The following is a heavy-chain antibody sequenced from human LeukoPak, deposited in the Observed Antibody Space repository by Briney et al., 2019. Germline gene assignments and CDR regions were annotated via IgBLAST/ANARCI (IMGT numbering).Heavy chain of an antibody. CDR3: ARKSDVGSKWWYFDL. V-gene: IGHV3-48*02. D-gene: IGHD2-8*01. Sequence: GGSLRLSCAASGFTFSSYSMNWVRQAPGTGLEWVSYISSSSSTIYYADSVKGRFTISRDNAKNSLYLQMNSLRDEDTAVYYCARKSDVGSKWWYFDLWGRGTLVTVSS. J-gene: IGHJ2*01. CDR1: GFTFSSYS. CDR2: ISSSSSTI.